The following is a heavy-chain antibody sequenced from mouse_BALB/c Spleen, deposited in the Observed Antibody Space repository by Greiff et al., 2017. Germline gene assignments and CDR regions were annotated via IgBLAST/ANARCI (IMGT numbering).Heavy chain of an antibody. CDR1: GYTFTSYW. J-gene: IGHJ2*01. V-gene: IGHV1-7*01. Sequence: VQLQQSGAELAKPGASVKMSCKASGYTFTSYWMHWVKQRPGQGLEWIGYINPSTGYTEYNQKFKDKATLTADKSSSTAYMQLSSLTSEDSAVYYCARRGSNWYFDYWGQGTTLTVSS. CDR2: INPSTGYT. D-gene: IGHD4-1*01. CDR3: ARRGSNWYFDY.